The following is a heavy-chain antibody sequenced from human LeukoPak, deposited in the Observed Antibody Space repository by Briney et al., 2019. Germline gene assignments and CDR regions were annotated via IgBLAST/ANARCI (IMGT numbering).Heavy chain of an antibody. J-gene: IGHJ5*02. CDR2: IKQDGSVK. D-gene: IGHD2-21*02. CDR3: ARDLLGDGWFDP. CDR1: GFTLSRYW. V-gene: IGHV3-7*01. Sequence: GGSLRLSCAASGFTLSRYWMSWVREAPGKGLEWVANIKQDGSVKYYVDSVKGRFTISRDNAKNSLYLQMNSLRAEDTAVYYCARDLLGDGWFDPWGQGTLVTVSS.